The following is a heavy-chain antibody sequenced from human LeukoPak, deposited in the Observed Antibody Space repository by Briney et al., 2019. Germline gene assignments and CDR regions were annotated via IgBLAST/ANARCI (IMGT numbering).Heavy chain of an antibody. CDR1: GGSISTFY. J-gene: IGHJ4*02. D-gene: IGHD5-24*01. CDR2: IYHSGST. Sequence: SETLSLTCTLSGGSISTFYWSWIRQPPGKGLEWIGNIYHSGSTNYNPSLNSRVTISVDTSKNQFSLKLSSVTAADTAVYYCARGYGRDGYRTLDYWGQGTLVTVSS. V-gene: IGHV4-59*01. CDR3: ARGYGRDGYRTLDY.